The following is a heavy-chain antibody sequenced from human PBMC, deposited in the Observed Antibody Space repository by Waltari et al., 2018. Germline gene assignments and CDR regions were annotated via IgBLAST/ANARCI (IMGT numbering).Heavy chain of an antibody. V-gene: IGHV2-5*01. CDR1: GFSLSTSEEA. D-gene: IGHD3-10*01. CDR3: AHRRGGYFDY. CDR2: IYWHDEK. Sequence: QITLKESGPTLVKPTQTITLPCTFSGFSLSTSEEAVGWIRQPPGKALEWVALIYWHDEKRYSPSLNSRLIITKDTSKNLVVLTMNNMDPVDIATYYCAHRRGGYFDYWGQGILVTVSS. J-gene: IGHJ4*02.